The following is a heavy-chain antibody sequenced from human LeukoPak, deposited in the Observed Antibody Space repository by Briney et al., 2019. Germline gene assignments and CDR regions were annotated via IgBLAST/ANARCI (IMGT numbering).Heavy chain of an antibody. D-gene: IGHD3-22*01. J-gene: IGHJ4*02. V-gene: IGHV4-38-2*01. CDR2: IYHSGST. CDR3: ASRLWYDSSGYYFLYFDY. CDR1: GYSISSGYY. Sequence: PSETLSLTCAVSGYSISSGYYWGWIRQPPGKGLEWIGSIYHSGSTYYNPSLKSRVTISVDTSKNQFSLKLSSVTAAGTAVYYCASRLWYDSSGYYFLYFDYWGQGTLVTVSS.